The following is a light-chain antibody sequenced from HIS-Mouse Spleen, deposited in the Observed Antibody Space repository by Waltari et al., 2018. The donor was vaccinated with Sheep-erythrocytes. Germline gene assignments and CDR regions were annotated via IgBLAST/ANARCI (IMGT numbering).Light chain of an antibody. Sequence: SYELTQPPSVSFSPPQPARITCSRDARPKKYASCNQQKSGQAPVLGIYEDSKRPSGIPERFSGSSSGTMATLTISGAQVEDEADYYCYSTDSSGNHRVFGGGTKLTVL. CDR2: EDS. CDR1: ARPKKY. V-gene: IGLV3-10*01. J-gene: IGLJ2*01. CDR3: YSTDSSGNHRV.